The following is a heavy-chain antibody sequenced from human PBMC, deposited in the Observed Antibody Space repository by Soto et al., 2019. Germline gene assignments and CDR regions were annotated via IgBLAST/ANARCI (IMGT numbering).Heavy chain of an antibody. D-gene: IGHD2-15*01. CDR1: GYTFTSYA. V-gene: IGHV1-3*01. CDR2: INAGNGNT. J-gene: IGHJ4*02. CDR3: ARVYCSGGSCYLDY. Sequence: ASVKVSCKASGYTFTSYAMHWVRQAPGQRLEWMGWINAGNGNTKYSQKFQGRDTITRDTSASTAYMELSSLRSEDTVVYYCARVYCSGGSCYLDYWGQGTPVTVSS.